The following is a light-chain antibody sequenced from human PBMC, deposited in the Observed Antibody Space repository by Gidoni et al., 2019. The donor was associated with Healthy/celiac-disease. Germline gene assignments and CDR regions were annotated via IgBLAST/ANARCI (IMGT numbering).Light chain of an antibody. CDR1: QSVTSSH. J-gene: IGKJ3*01. CDR3: QQYGSSPGIT. Sequence: IVLTQSPGTLSLSPGERATLSCRARQSVTSSHLAWYQQKPGQAPRLLIYGATSRATGIPDRCSGSGSGTDFTLTISRLEPEDFAVYYCQQYGSSPGITFGPGTKVDIK. V-gene: IGKV3-20*01. CDR2: GAT.